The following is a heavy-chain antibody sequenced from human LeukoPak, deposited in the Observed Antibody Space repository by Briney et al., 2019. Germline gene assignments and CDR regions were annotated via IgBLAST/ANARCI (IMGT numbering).Heavy chain of an antibody. V-gene: IGHV1-69*06. CDR1: GGTFSSYA. CDR2: IIPIFGTA. J-gene: IGHJ4*02. Sequence: ASVKVSCKASGGTFSSYAISWVRQAPGQGLEWMGGIIPIFGTANYAQKFRGRVTITADKSTRTAYMELSSLRSEDTAVYYCARDTWFGAGRTFDYWGQGTLVTVSS. CDR3: ARDTWFGAGRTFDY. D-gene: IGHD3-10*01.